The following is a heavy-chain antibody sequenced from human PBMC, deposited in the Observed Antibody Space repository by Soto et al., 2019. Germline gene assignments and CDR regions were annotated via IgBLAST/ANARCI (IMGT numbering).Heavy chain of an antibody. D-gene: IGHD5-18*01. J-gene: IGHJ4*02. CDR3: ASGIQLWLRRINNGYSG. V-gene: IGHV1-69*12. CDR2: IIPMFGTA. CDR1: GGTFSTYA. Sequence: QVQLVQSGAEVKKPESSVKVSCKAPGGTFSTYAISWVRQAPGQGLEWRGGIIPMFGTANYAQRFQDRVTSTAEESTNTVYMELSSLRSEDTAVYFCASGIQLWLRRINNGYSGWGQGTLVTVSS.